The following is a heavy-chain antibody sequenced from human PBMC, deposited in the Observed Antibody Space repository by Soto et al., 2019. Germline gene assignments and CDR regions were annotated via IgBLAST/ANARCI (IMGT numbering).Heavy chain of an antibody. D-gene: IGHD3-16*02. CDR3: AKGYVWGSYRPSMDV. V-gene: IGHV3-48*04. CDR1: RFTFSSYG. J-gene: IGHJ6*02. CDR2: ISSSGTTI. Sequence: CAASRFTFSSYGMHWVRQAPGKGLEWVSYISSSGTTIYYADSVKGRFTISRDNARNSLFLQMNSLRAEDTAVYYCAKGYVWGSYRPSMDVWGHGTTVTVSS.